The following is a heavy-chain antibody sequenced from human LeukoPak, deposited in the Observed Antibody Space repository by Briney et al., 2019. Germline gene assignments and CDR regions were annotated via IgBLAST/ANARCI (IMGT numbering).Heavy chain of an antibody. Sequence: PSETLSLTCAVYGGSFSGYYWSWIRQPSGKGLEWIGEISHSGSTNYNPSLKSRVTISVDTSKNQFSLKLSSVTAADTAVYYCARLIGAVAGGEDYWGQGTLVTVSS. J-gene: IGHJ4*02. CDR1: GGSFSGYY. CDR2: ISHSGST. D-gene: IGHD6-19*01. CDR3: ARLIGAVAGGEDY. V-gene: IGHV4-34*01.